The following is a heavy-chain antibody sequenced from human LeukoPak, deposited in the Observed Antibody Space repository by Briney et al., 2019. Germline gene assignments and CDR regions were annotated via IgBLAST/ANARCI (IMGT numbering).Heavy chain of an antibody. V-gene: IGHV3-30*04. CDR1: GFTLSSHA. J-gene: IGHJ6*03. D-gene: IGHD6-6*01. CDR3: ARAHLSSSSTDYMDV. CDR2: ISYDGNIK. Sequence: GGSLRLSCAASGFTLSSHAIHWVRQAPGKGLEWVALISYDGNIKYYADSVKGRFTISRDNSKNTLSLQMNSLRPEDTAVYYCARAHLSSSSTDYMDVWGKGTTVTVSS.